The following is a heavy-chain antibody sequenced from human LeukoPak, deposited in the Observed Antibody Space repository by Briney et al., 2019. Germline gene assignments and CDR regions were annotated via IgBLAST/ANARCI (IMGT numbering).Heavy chain of an antibody. CDR3: ARGGGYYDSSGYPFDY. J-gene: IGHJ4*02. D-gene: IGHD3-22*01. V-gene: IGHV4-4*07. CDR2: IYTSGST. Sequence: PSETLSLTCTVSGGSISSYYWSWIRQSAGKGLEWIGRIYTSGSTNYNPSLKSRVTMSVDTSKNQFSLKLSSVTAADTAVYYCARGGGYYDSSGYPFDYWGQGTLVTVSS. CDR1: GGSISSYY.